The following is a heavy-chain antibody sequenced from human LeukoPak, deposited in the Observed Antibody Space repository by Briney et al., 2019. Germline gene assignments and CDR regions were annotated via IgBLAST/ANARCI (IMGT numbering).Heavy chain of an antibody. CDR1: GGSFSGYY. D-gene: IGHD1-14*01. CDR2: INHSGST. V-gene: IGHV4-34*01. J-gene: IGHJ4*02. Sequence: PSETLSLTCAVYGGSFSGYYWSWIRQPPGKGLEWIGEINHSGSTNYNPSLKSRVTISVDTSKNQFSLKLSSVTAADTAVYYCARGSRGRQPKALIPPGPYYDYWGQGTLVTVSS. CDR3: ARGSRGRQPKALIPPGPYYDY.